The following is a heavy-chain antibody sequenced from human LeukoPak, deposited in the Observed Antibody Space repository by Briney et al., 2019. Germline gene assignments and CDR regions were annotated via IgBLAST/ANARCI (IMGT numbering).Heavy chain of an antibody. CDR1: GGSISSYY. V-gene: IGHV4-59*12. D-gene: IGHD6-6*01. CDR2: ISYSGST. Sequence: SETLSLTCTVSGGSISSYYWSWIRQPPGKGLEWIGYISYSGSTNYNPSLKSRVTISVDTSKNQFSLKLSSVTAADTAVYYCARISIAARQLQNYYFDYWGQGTLVTVSS. J-gene: IGHJ4*02. CDR3: ARISIAARQLQNYYFDY.